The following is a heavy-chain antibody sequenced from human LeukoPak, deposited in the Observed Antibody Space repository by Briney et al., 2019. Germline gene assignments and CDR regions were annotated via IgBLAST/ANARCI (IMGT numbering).Heavy chain of an antibody. CDR3: ARDSQYSNYIYYYYYYMDV. D-gene: IGHD4-11*01. CDR1: GYTFTGYY. Sequence: ASVKVSCKASGYTFTGYYMHWVRQAPGQGLEWMGWISAYNGNTNYAQKLQGRVTMTTDTSTSTAYMELRSLRSDDTAVYYCARDSQYSNYIYYYYYYMDVWGKGTTVTVSS. CDR2: ISAYNGNT. J-gene: IGHJ6*03. V-gene: IGHV1-18*04.